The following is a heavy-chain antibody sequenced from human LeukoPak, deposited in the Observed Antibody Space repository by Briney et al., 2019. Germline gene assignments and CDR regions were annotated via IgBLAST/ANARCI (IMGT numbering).Heavy chain of an antibody. CDR2: ISGTGQIT. D-gene: IGHD2/OR15-2a*01. CDR3: TKDLTECTSSVFPRTALHI. CDR1: GFTFNYYA. V-gene: IGHV3-23*01. J-gene: IGHJ3*02. Sequence: GGSLRLSCAASGFTFNYYAMGWVRQTPGKGLEWVSAISGTGQITHYADAVKGRLTISRDNFMNMVFLQMNSLTAEDTAVYYCTKDLTECTSSVFPRTALHIWGHGTMVTVSS.